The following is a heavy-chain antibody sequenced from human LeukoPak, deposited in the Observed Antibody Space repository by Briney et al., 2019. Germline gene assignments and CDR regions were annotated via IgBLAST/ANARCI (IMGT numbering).Heavy chain of an antibody. J-gene: IGHJ3*02. CDR2: ISAYNGNT. Sequence: ASVKVSCEASGYTFTSYGISWVRQAPGQGLEWMGWISAYNGNTNYAQKLQGRVTMTTDTSTSTAYMELRSLRSDDTAVYYCAIGPAGYSSSWYAFDIWGQGTMVTVSS. V-gene: IGHV1-18*01. CDR3: AIGPAGYSSSWYAFDI. D-gene: IGHD6-13*01. CDR1: GYTFTSYG.